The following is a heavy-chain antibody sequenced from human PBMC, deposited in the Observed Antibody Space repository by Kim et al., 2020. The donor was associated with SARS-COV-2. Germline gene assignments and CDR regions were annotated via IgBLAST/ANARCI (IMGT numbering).Heavy chain of an antibody. D-gene: IGHD3-22*01. CDR1: GFAFSHFG. V-gene: IGHV3-30*18. Sequence: GGSLRLSCAASGFAFSHFGLSWVRQTPGKGLEWVAFVSFEGSKAIYADSVKGRFTISRDDSKNTLFLQMHSLRPEDAAVYYCAKLMHDFDRSGFGVDVWGQGTTYTVCS. J-gene: IGHJ6*02. CDR3: AKLMHDFDRSGFGVDV. CDR2: VSFEGSKA.